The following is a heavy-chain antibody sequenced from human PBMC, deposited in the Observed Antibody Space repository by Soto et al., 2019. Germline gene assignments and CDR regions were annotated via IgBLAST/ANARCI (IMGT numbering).Heavy chain of an antibody. CDR3: ARVGPDYGDYRPPYYFDY. D-gene: IGHD4-17*01. CDR1: GYTFTSYG. Sequence: QVQLVQSGAEVKKPGASVKVSCKASGYTFTSYGISWVRQAPGQGLEWMGWISAYNGNTNYAQKLQGRVTMTTDTATSTAYMELRSLRSDDTAVYYCARVGPDYGDYRPPYYFDYWGQGTLVTVSS. J-gene: IGHJ4*02. CDR2: ISAYNGNT. V-gene: IGHV1-18*01.